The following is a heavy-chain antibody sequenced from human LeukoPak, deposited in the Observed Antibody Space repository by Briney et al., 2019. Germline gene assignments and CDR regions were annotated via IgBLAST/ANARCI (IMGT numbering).Heavy chain of an antibody. CDR3: ARTKDYNGFDP. V-gene: IGHV3-33*01. CDR1: GFTFSSYG. J-gene: IGHJ5*02. Sequence: PGGSLRLSCAASGFTFSSYGMHWVRQAPGKGLEWVAVIWYDGSNKYYADSVKGRFTISRDKSKKTLFLQMNSLRAEDTAVYYCARTKDYNGFDPWGQGTMVTVSS. CDR2: IWYDGSNK.